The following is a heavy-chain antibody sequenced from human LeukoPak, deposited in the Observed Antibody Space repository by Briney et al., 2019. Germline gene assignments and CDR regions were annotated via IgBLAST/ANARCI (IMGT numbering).Heavy chain of an antibody. CDR2: INHSGST. J-gene: IGHJ4*02. D-gene: IGHD3-3*01. CDR3: ARRSVTYYDFWSGYYDY. V-gene: IGHV4-34*01. CDR1: GGSFSGYY. Sequence: SETLSLTCAVYGGSFSGYYWSWIRQPPGKGLEWLGEINHSGSTNYNPSLKSRVTISVDTSKNQFSLKLSSVTAADTAVYYCARRSVTYYDFWSGYYDYWGQGTLVTVSS.